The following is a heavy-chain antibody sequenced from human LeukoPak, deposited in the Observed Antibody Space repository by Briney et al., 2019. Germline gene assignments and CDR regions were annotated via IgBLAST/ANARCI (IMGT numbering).Heavy chain of an antibody. V-gene: IGHV3-23*01. D-gene: IGHD3-16*01. CDR2: ISGSGGST. CDR1: GFTFSSYA. Sequence: GGSLRLSCAASGFTFSSYAMSWVRQAPGKGLEWVSAISGSGGSTYYADSVKGRFTISRDNSKNTLYLQMNSLRAEDTAVYYCAEDLVYDYVWGVWDYWGQGTLVTVSS. J-gene: IGHJ4*02. CDR3: AEDLVYDYVWGVWDY.